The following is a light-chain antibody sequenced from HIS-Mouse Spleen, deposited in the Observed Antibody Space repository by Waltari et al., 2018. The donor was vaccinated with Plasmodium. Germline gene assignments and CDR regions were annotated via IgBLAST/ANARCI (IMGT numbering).Light chain of an antibody. CDR3: QSADSSGTYWV. CDR2: KDS. Sequence: SYELTQPPSVSVSPGQTARITCSGDALPKQYAYWYQQKPGQAPVLVIYKDSERPSGMPERFSCSSSRTTVTLTISGVQAEDEADYYCQSADSSGTYWVFGGGTKLTVL. CDR1: ALPKQY. V-gene: IGLV3-25*03. J-gene: IGLJ3*02.